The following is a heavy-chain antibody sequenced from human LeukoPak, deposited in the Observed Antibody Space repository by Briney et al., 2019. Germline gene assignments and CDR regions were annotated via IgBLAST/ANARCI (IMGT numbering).Heavy chain of an antibody. J-gene: IGHJ5*02. V-gene: IGHV7-4-1*02. CDR2: INPNTGNP. Sequence: ASVKVSCKASGYTFNTYAINWVRQAPGQGLEEMGWINPNTGNPTYAQGFTGRFVFSLDTSVSTAYLQISSLKAEDTAVYYCAREALYGDYPGGWFDPWGQGTLVTVSS. D-gene: IGHD4-17*01. CDR3: AREALYGDYPGGWFDP. CDR1: GYTFNTYA.